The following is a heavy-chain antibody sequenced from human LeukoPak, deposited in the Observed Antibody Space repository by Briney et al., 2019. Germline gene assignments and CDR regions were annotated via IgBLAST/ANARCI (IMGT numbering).Heavy chain of an antibody. Sequence: SETLSLTCAVYGGFFSGYYWSWIRQPPGKGLEWIGEINHSGSTNYNPSLKSRVTISVDTSKNQFSLKLSSVTAADTAVYYCARGLQVLYHRAFFDYWGQGTLVTVSS. V-gene: IGHV4-34*01. J-gene: IGHJ4*02. CDR3: ARGLQVLYHRAFFDY. D-gene: IGHD1-14*01. CDR2: INHSGST. CDR1: GGFFSGYY.